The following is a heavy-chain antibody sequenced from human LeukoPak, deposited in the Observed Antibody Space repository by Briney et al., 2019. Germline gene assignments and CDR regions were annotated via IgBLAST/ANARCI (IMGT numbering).Heavy chain of an antibody. D-gene: IGHD6-13*01. J-gene: IGHJ5*02. CDR1: GATFSSYA. V-gene: IGHV1-69*05. Sequence: SVTVSCTASGATFSSYAISWVRQAPGQGLGWMGGIIPIFGTANYAQKFQGRVTITTDESTSTAYMELSSLRSEDTAVYYCAIIPPSNIAAAGSWFDPWGQGTLVNVSS. CDR2: IIPIFGTA. CDR3: AIIPPSNIAAAGSWFDP.